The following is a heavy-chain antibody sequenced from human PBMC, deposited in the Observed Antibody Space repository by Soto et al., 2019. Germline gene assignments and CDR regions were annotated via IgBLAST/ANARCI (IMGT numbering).Heavy chain of an antibody. CDR2: IYYSGST. Sequence: QVQLQESGPGLVKPSQTLSLTCTVSGGSISSGGYYWSWIRQHPGKGLEWIGYIYYSGSTYYNPSLKSRVTISVDTSKNQFSLKLSSVTAADTAVYYCAIVVSDYGSGSYYNSWFDPWGQGTLVTVSS. CDR1: GGSISSGGYY. D-gene: IGHD3-10*01. V-gene: IGHV4-31*03. CDR3: AIVVSDYGSGSYYNSWFDP. J-gene: IGHJ5*02.